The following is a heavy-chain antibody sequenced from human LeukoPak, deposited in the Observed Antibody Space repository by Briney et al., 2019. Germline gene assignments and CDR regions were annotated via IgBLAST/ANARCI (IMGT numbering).Heavy chain of an antibody. CDR3: ARGKYTSFDT. CDR2: TYYRSKWSF. J-gene: IGHJ4*02. D-gene: IGHD2-2*01. V-gene: IGHV6-1*01. Sequence: SQTLSLTCDISGDSLFTNGVAWNWIRQSPSRGLEWLGRTYYRSKWSFEYALSVKSRITINADTSKSQFSLQLSAVTPEDTSVYYCARGKYTSFDTWGQGTLVTVSS. CDR1: GDSLFTNGVA.